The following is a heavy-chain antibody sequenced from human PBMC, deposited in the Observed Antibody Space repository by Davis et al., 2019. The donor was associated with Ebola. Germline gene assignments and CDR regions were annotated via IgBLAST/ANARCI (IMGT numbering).Heavy chain of an antibody. CDR3: ARDSSSSWYGY. Sequence: GESLKISCAASGFTFSSFWMSWVRQAPGKGLEWVASIKQDGSEKYYVDSVKGRCTISRDNAKNSLYLQMNSLRDEDTAVYYCARDSSSSWYGYWGQGTLVTVSA. J-gene: IGHJ4*02. CDR1: GFTFSSFW. CDR2: IKQDGSEK. V-gene: IGHV3-7*01. D-gene: IGHD6-13*01.